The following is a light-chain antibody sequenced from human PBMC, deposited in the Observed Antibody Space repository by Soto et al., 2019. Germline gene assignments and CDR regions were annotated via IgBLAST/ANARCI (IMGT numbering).Light chain of an antibody. CDR1: SSNIGADYD. V-gene: IGLV1-40*01. CDR3: QSFDSRLSGSV. CDR2: GDS. Sequence: QSVLTQPPSVSGAPGQRVTISCTGGSSNIGADYDVHWYQQLPGKAPKLLIYGDSNRPSGVPDRFSGSKSDTSASLAITGLQAEDEADYYCQSFDSRLSGSVFGGGTKLTVL. J-gene: IGLJ3*02.